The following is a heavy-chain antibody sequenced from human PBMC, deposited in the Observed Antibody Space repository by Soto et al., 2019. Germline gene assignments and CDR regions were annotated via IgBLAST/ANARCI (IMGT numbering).Heavy chain of an antibody. J-gene: IGHJ4*02. D-gene: IGHD6-6*01. CDR3: AAVTRYSSSPLFDY. Sequence: QKFQERVTITRDMSTSTAYMELSSLRSEDTAVYYCAAVTRYSSSPLFDYWGQGPLVTVSS. V-gene: IGHV1-58*01.